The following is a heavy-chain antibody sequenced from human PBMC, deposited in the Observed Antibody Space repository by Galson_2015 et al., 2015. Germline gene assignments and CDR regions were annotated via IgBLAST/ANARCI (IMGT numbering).Heavy chain of an antibody. CDR2: ISHDGSNK. D-gene: IGHD6-19*01. Sequence: SLRLSCAASGFTFSSYPMHWVRQAPGKGLEWMALISHDGSNKYYADSVKGRFTISRDNSKNTLYLQMNSLRAEDAALYFCARSRSGCSYDAFDIWGQGTMVTVSS. CDR3: ARSRSGCSYDAFDI. V-gene: IGHV3-30-3*01. CDR1: GFTFSSYP. J-gene: IGHJ3*02.